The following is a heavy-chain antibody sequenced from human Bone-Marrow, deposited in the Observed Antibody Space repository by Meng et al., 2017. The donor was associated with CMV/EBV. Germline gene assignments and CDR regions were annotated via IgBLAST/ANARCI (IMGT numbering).Heavy chain of an antibody. D-gene: IGHD1-1*01. Sequence: SETLSLTCTVYGGSFSGYYWTWIRQPPGRGLEWIGEIHHSEHFSEGINYNPSLKSRVTISLDTSTKHFYLKLNSVTAADTAVYYCSRGLDSFKLGNYWAQGPLVTVSS. V-gene: IGHV4-34*01. CDR1: GGSFSGYY. CDR3: SRGLDSFKLGNY. J-gene: IGHJ4*02. CDR2: IHHSEHFSEGI.